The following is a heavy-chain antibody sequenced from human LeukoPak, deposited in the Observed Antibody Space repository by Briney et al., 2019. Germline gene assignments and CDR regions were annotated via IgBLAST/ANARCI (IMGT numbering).Heavy chain of an antibody. CDR3: ARDLMITFGGVLVSPFDY. CDR2: ISAYNGNT. CDR1: GYTFASYG. J-gene: IGHJ4*02. Sequence: ASVKVSCKASGYTFASYGISWVRQAPGQGLEWMGWISAYNGNTNYAQKLQGRVTMTTDTSTSTAYMELRSLRSDDTAVYYCARDLMITFGGVLVSPFDYWGQGTLVTVSS. D-gene: IGHD3-16*02. V-gene: IGHV1-18*01.